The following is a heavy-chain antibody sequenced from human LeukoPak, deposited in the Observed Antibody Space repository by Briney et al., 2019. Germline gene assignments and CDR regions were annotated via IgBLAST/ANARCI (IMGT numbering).Heavy chain of an antibody. J-gene: IGHJ4*02. V-gene: IGHV5-51*01. D-gene: IGHD5-24*01. CDR2: IYPGDSDT. CDR3: ASRKKGMATAGFDY. CDR1: GYGFTNYW. Sequence: GESLKISCKGSGYGFTNYWIGWVRQMPGKGLEWMGIIYPGDSDTRYSPSFQGQVTISAEKSISTAYLQWSSLKASDTALYYCASRKKGMATAGFDYWGQGTLVTVSS.